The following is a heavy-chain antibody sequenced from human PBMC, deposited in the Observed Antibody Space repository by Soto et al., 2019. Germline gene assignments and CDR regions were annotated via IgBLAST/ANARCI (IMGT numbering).Heavy chain of an antibody. CDR3: ARDRGVRDV. J-gene: IGHJ6*02. Sequence: QVQLVQSGAEVKKPGGSVKVSCKASGYTFTSYYMHWVRQAPGQGLEWMGWINPDSGVTYYPHKFQDRVTMTRDTSISSAYMDLSRLTSDDTALYYCARDRGVRDVWGQGTTVIVSS. V-gene: IGHV1-2*02. D-gene: IGHD2-8*01. CDR1: GYTFTSYY. CDR2: INPDSGVT.